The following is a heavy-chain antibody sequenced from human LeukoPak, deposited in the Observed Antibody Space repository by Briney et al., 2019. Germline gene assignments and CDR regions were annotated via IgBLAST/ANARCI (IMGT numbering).Heavy chain of an antibody. D-gene: IGHD6-13*01. CDR1: GGSISSGGYS. V-gene: IGHV4-31*03. Sequence: SETLSLTCTVSGGSISSGGYSWSWIRQHPGKGLEWIGYIYYSGSTYYNPSLKSRVTISVDTSKNQLSLKLSSVTAADTAVYYCARERGSSWSLDYYFDYWGQGTLVTVSS. CDR3: ARERGSSWSLDYYFDY. J-gene: IGHJ4*02. CDR2: IYYSGST.